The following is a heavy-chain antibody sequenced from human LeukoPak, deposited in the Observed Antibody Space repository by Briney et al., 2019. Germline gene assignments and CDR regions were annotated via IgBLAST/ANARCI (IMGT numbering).Heavy chain of an antibody. Sequence: GGSLRLSCAASGIIFSNYWMHWVRQAPGKGLELVANIKQDRSEKYYVDSVKGRFTISRDNAKNSLYLQMNSLRAEDTAVYYCARLREIPVFGVVTKSTSYFDYWGQGTLVTVSS. CDR1: GIIFSNYW. CDR3: ARLREIPVFGVVTKSTSYFDY. CDR2: IKQDRSEK. D-gene: IGHD3-3*01. V-gene: IGHV3-7*01. J-gene: IGHJ4*02.